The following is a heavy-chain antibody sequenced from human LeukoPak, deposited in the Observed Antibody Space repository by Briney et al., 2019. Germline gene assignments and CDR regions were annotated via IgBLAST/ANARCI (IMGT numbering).Heavy chain of an antibody. D-gene: IGHD6-13*01. CDR3: ARIGYSSSSFDY. CDR2: IKQDGSEI. Sequence: GGSLRLSCAASGFRFTNYWMSWVRQAPGKGLEWVANIKQDGSEIDYSDPMKGRFTVSRDNTRNSVYLQVDSLRAEDTAVYYCARIGYSSSSFDYWGQGTLVTVSS. J-gene: IGHJ4*02. V-gene: IGHV3-7*01. CDR1: GFRFTNYW.